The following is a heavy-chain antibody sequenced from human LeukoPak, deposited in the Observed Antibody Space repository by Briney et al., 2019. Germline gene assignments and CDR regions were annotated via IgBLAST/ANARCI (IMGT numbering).Heavy chain of an antibody. D-gene: IGHD2-15*01. Sequence: GASVKVSCEASGYTFSTYGISWVRQAPGQGLEWMGWSSDYDPDRNYAQKFQGRLTVTTDTSTSTAYMELRSLTSDDTAIYYCVRDYYCSSNTCHDCFDPWGQGTLVTVSS. CDR3: VRDYYCSSNTCHDCFDP. CDR1: GYTFSTYG. CDR2: SSDYDPDR. J-gene: IGHJ5*02. V-gene: IGHV1-18*01.